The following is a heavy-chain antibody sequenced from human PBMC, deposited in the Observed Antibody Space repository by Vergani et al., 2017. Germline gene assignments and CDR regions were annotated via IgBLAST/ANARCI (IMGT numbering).Heavy chain of an antibody. V-gene: IGHV3-NL1*01. D-gene: IGHD4-17*01. CDR2: INIGGRT. Sequence: QVQLVESGGGVVQPGGSLRLSCVASGFSVSNSGMHWVRQAPGKGLEWVSTINIGGRTSYADSVKGRLTLTRDDSKNTLHLQMNSLRPEDTAVYYCARGMTTETTDLDGFDSWGQGTMVSVSS. CDR3: ARGMTTETTDLDGFDS. CDR1: GFSVSNSG. J-gene: IGHJ3*02.